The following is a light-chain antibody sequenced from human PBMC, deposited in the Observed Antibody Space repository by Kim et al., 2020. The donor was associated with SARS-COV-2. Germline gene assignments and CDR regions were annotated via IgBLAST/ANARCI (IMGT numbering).Light chain of an antibody. CDR1: SGHSSYA. CDR3: QTWGTGVWV. J-gene: IGLJ3*02. CDR2: LNSDGSH. Sequence: SVKLTCTLRSGHSSYAIAWHQQQPEKGPRYLMKLNSDGSHSKGDGIPDRFSGSSSGAERYLTISSLQSEDEADYYCQTWGTGVWVFGGGTKLTVL. V-gene: IGLV4-69*01.